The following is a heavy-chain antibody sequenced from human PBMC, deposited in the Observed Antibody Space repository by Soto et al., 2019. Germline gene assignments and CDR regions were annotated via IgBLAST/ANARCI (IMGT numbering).Heavy chain of an antibody. CDR1: GGSISRSAFY. Sequence: SETLSLTWNGSGGSISRSAFYGGWIRQPPGKGLEWIGSTYYSGSTYYNPSLTSRLTISVDTSKNQFSLNMRSVTAADTAVYYCATRHGYDILSGYYTDYWGQGTLVTVS. J-gene: IGHJ4*02. D-gene: IGHD3-9*01. CDR3: ATRHGYDILSGYYTDY. V-gene: IGHV4-39*01. CDR2: TYYSGST.